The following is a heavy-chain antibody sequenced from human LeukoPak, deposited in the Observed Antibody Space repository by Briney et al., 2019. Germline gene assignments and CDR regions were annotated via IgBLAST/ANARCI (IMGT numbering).Heavy chain of an antibody. Sequence: GGSLRLSCAASRFTFSSYEMNWVRQAPGKGLEWVSYISSSGSTIYYADSVKGRFTISRDNAKNSLYLQMNSLRAEDTAVYYCARSDPKYSSGWYYWGQGTLVTVSS. V-gene: IGHV3-48*03. CDR3: ARSDPKYSSGWYY. D-gene: IGHD6-19*01. CDR1: RFTFSSYE. CDR2: ISSSGSTI. J-gene: IGHJ4*02.